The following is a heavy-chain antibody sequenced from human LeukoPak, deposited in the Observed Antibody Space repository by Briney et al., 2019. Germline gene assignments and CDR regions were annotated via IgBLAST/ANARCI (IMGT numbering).Heavy chain of an antibody. CDR3: ARDSYYDSSGYYPDAFDI. CDR1: GFTFDDYG. D-gene: IGHD3-22*01. J-gene: IGHJ3*02. Sequence: GGSLRLSCAASGFTFDDYGMSWVRQAPGKGLEWVSGINWNGGSTGYADSVKGRFTISRDNAKNSLYLQMNSLRAEDTALYYCARDSYYDSSGYYPDAFDIWGQGTMVTVSS. CDR2: INWNGGST. V-gene: IGHV3-20*04.